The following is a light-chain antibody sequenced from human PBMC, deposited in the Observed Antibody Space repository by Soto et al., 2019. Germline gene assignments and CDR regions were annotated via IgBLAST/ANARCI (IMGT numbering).Light chain of an antibody. Sequence: QSVLTQPASVSASPGQSIIISCTATSNDVGFSKFVSWYQQQPGKSPQVLVYEGTKRPSGVSLRFSGSHSVNAASLTISDIHIEDEADYYCCSYATSGVVFGGGTKVTVL. J-gene: IGLJ2*01. CDR3: CSYATSGVV. CDR1: SNDVGFSKF. V-gene: IGLV2-23*01. CDR2: EGT.